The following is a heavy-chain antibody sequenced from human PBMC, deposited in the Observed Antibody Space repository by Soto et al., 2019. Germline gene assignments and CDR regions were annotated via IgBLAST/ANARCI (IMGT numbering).Heavy chain of an antibody. V-gene: IGHV5-51*01. Sequence: PGESLKISCKGSGYSFTSYWIGWVRQMPGKGLEWMGIIYPGDSDTRYSPTFQGQVTISADKSISTTYLQWSSLKASDTAMYYCARQAIAGYYGSGSYAPLDRVSHYYYYYGMDVWGQGTTVTVS. J-gene: IGHJ6*02. CDR3: ARQAIAGYYGSGSYAPLDRVSHYYYYYGMDV. D-gene: IGHD3-10*01. CDR1: GYSFTSYW. CDR2: IYPGDSDT.